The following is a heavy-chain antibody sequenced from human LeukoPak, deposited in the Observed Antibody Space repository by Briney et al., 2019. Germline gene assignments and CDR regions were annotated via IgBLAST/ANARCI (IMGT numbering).Heavy chain of an antibody. CDR1: GGSISNSIYY. Sequence: PSETLSLTCTVSGGSISNSIYYWGWIRQPPGKGLEWIGSIYYSGNTYYNPSLKSRVTISVDTSKNQFSLKLSSVTAADTAVYYCARVRYGSGSYCFDYWGQGTLVTVSS. V-gene: IGHV4-39*07. J-gene: IGHJ4*02. CDR2: IYYSGNT. D-gene: IGHD3-10*01. CDR3: ARVRYGSGSYCFDY.